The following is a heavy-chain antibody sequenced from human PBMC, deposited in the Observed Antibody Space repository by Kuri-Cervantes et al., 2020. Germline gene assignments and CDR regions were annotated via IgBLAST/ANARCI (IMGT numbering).Heavy chain of an antibody. V-gene: IGHV3-9*01. CDR1: GFTFDDYA. CDR3: ASQGIGYCSSTSCYYYWFDP. J-gene: IGHJ5*02. CDR2: ISWNSGSI. Sequence: SLKISCAASGFTFDDYAMHWVRQGPGKGLEWVSGISWNSGSIGYADSVKGRFTISRGNAKNSLYLQMNSLRAEDTAVYYCASQGIGYCSSTSCYYYWFDPWGQGTLVTVSS. D-gene: IGHD2-2*01.